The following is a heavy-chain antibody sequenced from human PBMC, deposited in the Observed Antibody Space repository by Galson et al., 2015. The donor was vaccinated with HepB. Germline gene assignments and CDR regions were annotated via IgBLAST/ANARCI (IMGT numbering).Heavy chain of an antibody. Sequence: SGGTFSSYAISWVRQAPGQGLEWMGGIIPIFGIANYAQKFQGRVTITADESTSTAYMELSSLRSEDTAVYYCAKDYYDSSGYYRAPGSWGQGTLVTVSS. CDR2: IIPIFGIA. CDR1: GGTFSSYA. D-gene: IGHD3-22*01. J-gene: IGHJ4*02. CDR3: AKDYYDSSGYYRAPGS. V-gene: IGHV1-69*01.